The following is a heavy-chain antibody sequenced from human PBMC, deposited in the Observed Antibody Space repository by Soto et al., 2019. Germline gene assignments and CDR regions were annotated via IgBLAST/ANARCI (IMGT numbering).Heavy chain of an antibody. J-gene: IGHJ4*02. V-gene: IGHV4-34*01. CDR2: INHSGST. D-gene: IGHD3-3*01. CDR1: GGSFSGYY. CDR3: ARSNFWSGYDDFDY. Sequence: ETLSLTCAVYGGSFSGYYWSWIRQPPGKELEWIGEINHSGSTNYNPSLKSRVTISVDTSKNQFSLKLSSVTAADLAVYYCARSNFWSGYDDFDYWGQGTLFTVSS.